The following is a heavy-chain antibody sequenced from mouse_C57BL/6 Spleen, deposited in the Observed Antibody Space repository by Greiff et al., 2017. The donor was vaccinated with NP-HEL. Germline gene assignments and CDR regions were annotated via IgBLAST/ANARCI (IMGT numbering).Heavy chain of an antibody. CDR2: IRSKSNNYAT. D-gene: IGHD2-2*01. CDR3: VRQEGGMVPYYYAMDY. Sequence: EVKLQESGGGLVQPKGSLKLSCAASGFSFNTYAMNWVRQAPGKGLEWVARIRSKSNNYATYYADSVKDRFTISRDDSESMLYLQMNNLKTEDTAMYYCVRQEGGMVPYYYAMDYWGQGTSVTVSS. CDR1: GFSFNTYA. V-gene: IGHV10-1*01. J-gene: IGHJ4*01.